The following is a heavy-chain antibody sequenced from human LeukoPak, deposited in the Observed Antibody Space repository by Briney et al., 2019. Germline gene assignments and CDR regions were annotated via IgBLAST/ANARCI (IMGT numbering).Heavy chain of an antibody. Sequence: GGSLRLSCAASGFTFSSYETNWVRQAPGKGLEWVSYISGSGSTIYYADSVKGRFTISRDNAKNSLYLQMNSLRAEDTAVYYCAREELGRYFDLWGRGALLTVSS. CDR1: GFTFSSYE. J-gene: IGHJ2*01. V-gene: IGHV3-48*03. CDR3: AREELGRYFDL. D-gene: IGHD3-10*01. CDR2: ISGSGSTI.